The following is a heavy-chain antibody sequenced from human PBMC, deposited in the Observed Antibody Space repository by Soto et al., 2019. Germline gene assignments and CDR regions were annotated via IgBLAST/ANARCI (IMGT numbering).Heavy chain of an antibody. V-gene: IGHV3-48*03. CDR3: AREMNRYCSGGSCYSGDAFDI. J-gene: IGHJ3*02. CDR2: ISSSGSTI. CDR1: GFTFSSYE. Sequence: PGGSLRLSCAASGFTFSSYEMNWVRQAPGKGLEWVSYISSSGSTIYYADSVKGRFTISRDNAKNSLYLQMNSLRAEDTAVYYCAREMNRYCSGGSCYSGDAFDIWGQGTMVTVSS. D-gene: IGHD2-15*01.